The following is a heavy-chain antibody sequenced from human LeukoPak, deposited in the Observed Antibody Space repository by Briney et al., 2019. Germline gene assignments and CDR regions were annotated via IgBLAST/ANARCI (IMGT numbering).Heavy chain of an antibody. V-gene: IGHV4-34*01. CDR1: GGSFSGYY. CDR3: ARLYSGYDSPPYYFDY. D-gene: IGHD5-12*01. J-gene: IGHJ4*02. CDR2: INHSGST. Sequence: KPSETLSLTCAVYGGSFSGYYWSWIRQPPGKGLEWIGEINHSGSTNYNPSLKSRVTISVDTSKNQFSLKLSSVTAADTAVYYCARLYSGYDSPPYYFDYWGQGTLVTVSS.